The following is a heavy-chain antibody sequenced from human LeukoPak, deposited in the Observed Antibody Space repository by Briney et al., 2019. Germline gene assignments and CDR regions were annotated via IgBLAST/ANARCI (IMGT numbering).Heavy chain of an antibody. CDR1: GGSITSINW. CDR2: THHGGNT. D-gene: IGHD3-10*01. Sequence: SETLSLTCAVSGGSITSINWWNWVRQPPGKGLEWIGETHHGGNTKYSPSLKSRLTISVDKSKNQFSLKLSSVTAADTAVYYCASSITMVRGDWFDPWGQGTLVTVSS. CDR3: ASSITMVRGDWFDP. V-gene: IGHV4-4*02. J-gene: IGHJ5*02.